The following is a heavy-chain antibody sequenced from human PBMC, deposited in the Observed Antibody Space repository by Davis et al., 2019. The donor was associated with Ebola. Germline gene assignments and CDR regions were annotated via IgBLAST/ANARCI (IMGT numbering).Heavy chain of an antibody. J-gene: IGHJ4*02. Sequence: GGSLRLSCAVSGFTFSGSAMHWVRPASGKSLEWAARISRKANSYATAYAASVKGRFTISRDDSKNTAYLQMNSLKTEDTAVYYCTMGSSLTEYWGQGSLFSVSS. CDR1: GFTFSGSA. CDR3: TMGSSLTEY. V-gene: IGHV3-73*01. CDR2: ISRKANSYAT. D-gene: IGHD6-13*01.